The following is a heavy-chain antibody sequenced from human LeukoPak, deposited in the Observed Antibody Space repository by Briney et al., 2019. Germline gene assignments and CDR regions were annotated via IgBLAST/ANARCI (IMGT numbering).Heavy chain of an antibody. CDR1: GFTFSSYW. D-gene: IGHD6-13*01. CDR2: IKQDGSEK. V-gene: IGHV3-7*01. Sequence: PGGSLRLSCAASGFTFSSYWMSWVRQAPGKGLEWVANIKQDGSEKYYVDSVKGRFTISRDNAKNSLYLQMNSVRAEDTAVYYCARDPEKGTSSWFFWESDYWGQGTLVTVSS. CDR3: ARDPEKGTSSWFFWESDY. J-gene: IGHJ4*02.